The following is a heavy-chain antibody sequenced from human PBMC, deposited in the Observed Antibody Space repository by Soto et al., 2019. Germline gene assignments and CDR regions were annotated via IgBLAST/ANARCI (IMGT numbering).Heavy chain of an antibody. Sequence: EVQLVECGGGVVRPGGSLRLSCAASGFTFDDYGMSWVRQAPGKGLEWVSGINWNGGSTGYADSVKGRFTISRDNAKNSLYLQMNSLRAEDTALYYCARLYGSGSTRRVRIDYWGQGTLVTVSS. D-gene: IGHD3-10*01. CDR1: GFTFDDYG. V-gene: IGHV3-20*04. CDR2: INWNGGST. J-gene: IGHJ4*02. CDR3: ARLYGSGSTRRVRIDY.